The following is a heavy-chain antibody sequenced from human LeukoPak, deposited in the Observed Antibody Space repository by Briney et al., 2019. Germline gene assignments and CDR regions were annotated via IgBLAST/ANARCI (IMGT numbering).Heavy chain of an antibody. J-gene: IGHJ4*02. D-gene: IGHD2/OR15-2a*01. CDR1: GFTLSSYW. Sequence: PGGSLRLSCTASGFTLSSYWMNWVRQAPGKGLEWMGGFDPEDVETIYAQKFQGRVTMTEDTSTATAYMELSSLRPDDTAVYYCATDFYRGRQFDYWGQGTLVTVSS. CDR3: ATDFYRGRQFDY. CDR2: FDPEDVET. V-gene: IGHV1-24*01.